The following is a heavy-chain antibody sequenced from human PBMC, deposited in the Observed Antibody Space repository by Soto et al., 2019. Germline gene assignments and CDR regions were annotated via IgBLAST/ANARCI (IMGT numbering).Heavy chain of an antibody. D-gene: IGHD4-17*01. Sequence: EVQLVESGGGLVKPGGSLRLSCAASGFTFSNAWMSWVRQAPGKGLEWVGRIKRNADGGTADYAAHVKGRFTIARDDSKQTLYLPRNSLKTEDTAVCYCTTAASRVTKIDYWGQGTLVTVSS. CDR2: IKRNADGGTA. V-gene: IGHV3-15*01. CDR1: GFTFSNAW. J-gene: IGHJ4*02. CDR3: TTAASRVTKIDY.